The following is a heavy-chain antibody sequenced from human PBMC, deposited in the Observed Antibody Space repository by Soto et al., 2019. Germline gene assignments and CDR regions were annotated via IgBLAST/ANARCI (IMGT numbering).Heavy chain of an antibody. CDR3: AKIPYNIAAAGIFDY. Sequence: GGSLRLSCAASGFTFSSYAMSWVRQAPGKGLEWVSAISGSGGSKYYGDSVKGRFTISRDNSKNTLYLQMNSLRAEDTAVYYCAKIPYNIAAAGIFDYWGQGTLVTVSS. CDR2: ISGSGGSK. CDR1: GFTFSSYA. J-gene: IGHJ4*02. D-gene: IGHD6-13*01. V-gene: IGHV3-23*01.